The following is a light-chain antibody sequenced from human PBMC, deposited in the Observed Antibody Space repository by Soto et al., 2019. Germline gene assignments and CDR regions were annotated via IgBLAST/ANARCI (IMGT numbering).Light chain of an antibody. J-gene: IGKJ4*01. CDR1: QSVSTN. Sequence: EIVMTQSPATLSVSPGERATLSCRARQSVSTNLAWYQQKPGQAPRLLIYGASTRATGIPARFSGSGSGTEFTLTISNMQSEDFAVYYCQHYNKWLFTFDGGTKVEIK. V-gene: IGKV3-15*01. CDR2: GAS. CDR3: QHYNKWLFT.